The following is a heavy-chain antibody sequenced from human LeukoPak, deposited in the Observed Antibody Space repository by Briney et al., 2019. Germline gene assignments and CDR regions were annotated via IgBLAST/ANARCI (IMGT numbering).Heavy chain of an antibody. V-gene: IGHV3-11*04. Sequence: GGSLRLSCAASGFTFSDYYMSWIRQAPGKGLEWVSYISSSGSTIYYADSVKGRFTISRDNAKNSLYLRMNSLRAEDTAVYYCASRDYDSSGFDYWGQGTLVTVSS. CDR1: GFTFSDYY. J-gene: IGHJ4*02. D-gene: IGHD3-22*01. CDR2: ISSSGSTI. CDR3: ASRDYDSSGFDY.